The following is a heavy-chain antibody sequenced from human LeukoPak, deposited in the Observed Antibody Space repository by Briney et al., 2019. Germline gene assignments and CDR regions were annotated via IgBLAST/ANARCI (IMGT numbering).Heavy chain of an antibody. J-gene: IGHJ3*02. CDR3: ARPVKYSSSWYGAFDI. V-gene: IGHV1-2*02. Sequence: ASVKVSCKAFEETFSFYYIHWVRQSPGQGLEWMGWINPNSGVTSYAQKFQGRVTMTRDTSIYTAYMELSSLRSDDTAVYYCARPVKYSSSWYGAFDIWGQGTMVTVSS. CDR2: INPNSGVT. CDR1: EETFSFYY. D-gene: IGHD6-13*01.